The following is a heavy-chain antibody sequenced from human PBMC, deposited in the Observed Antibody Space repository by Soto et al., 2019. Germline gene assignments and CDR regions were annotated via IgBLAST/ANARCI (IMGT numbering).Heavy chain of an antibody. CDR1: GYTFTSYA. D-gene: IGHD2-15*01. Sequence: ASVKVSCKASGYTFTSYAMHWVRQAPGQRLEWMGWINAGNGNTKYSQKFQGRVTITRDTSASTAYMELSSLRSEDTAVYYCARATYCSGGSCYYRWFDPWGQGTLVTVSS. CDR3: ARATYCSGGSCYYRWFDP. CDR2: INAGNGNT. J-gene: IGHJ5*02. V-gene: IGHV1-3*01.